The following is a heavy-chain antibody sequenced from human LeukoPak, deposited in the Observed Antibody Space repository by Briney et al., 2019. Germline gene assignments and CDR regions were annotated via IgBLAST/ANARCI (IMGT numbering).Heavy chain of an antibody. CDR1: GGTFSSYA. V-gene: IGHV1-69*05. Sequence: SVKVSCKASGGTFSSYAISWVQQAPGQGLEWMGGIIPIFGTANYAQKFQGRVTITTDESTSTAYMELSSLRSEDTAVYYCAREGAYSSSSGPSFDYWGQGTLVTVSS. CDR3: AREGAYSSSSGPSFDY. D-gene: IGHD6-6*01. CDR2: IIPIFGTA. J-gene: IGHJ4*02.